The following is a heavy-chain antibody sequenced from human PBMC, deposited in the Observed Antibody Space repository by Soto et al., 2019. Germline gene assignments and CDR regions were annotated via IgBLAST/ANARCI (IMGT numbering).Heavy chain of an antibody. CDR3: ARTIAAAGGRRYFDL. J-gene: IGHJ2*01. CDR2: INSSSSYT. D-gene: IGHD6-13*01. CDR1: GFTFSDYY. Sequence: QVQLVGSGGGLVKPGGSLRLSCAASGFTFSDYYMSWIRQAPGKGLEWVSYINSSSSYTNYADSVKGRFTISRDNAKNSRYLQMNSLRAEGTAGYYCARTIAAAGGRRYFDLWGRGTLVTVSS. V-gene: IGHV3-11*05.